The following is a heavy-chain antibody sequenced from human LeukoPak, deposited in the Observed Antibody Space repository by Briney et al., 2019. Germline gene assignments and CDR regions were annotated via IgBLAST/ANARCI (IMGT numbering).Heavy chain of an antibody. J-gene: IGHJ4*02. D-gene: IGHD6-19*01. V-gene: IGHV3-30-3*01. CDR1: GFTFSSYA. CDR3: AKDRSLYSSGSGCFDY. CDR2: ISYDGSNK. Sequence: PGRSLRLSCAASGFTFSSYAMHWVRQAPGKGLEWVAVISYDGSNKYYADSVKGRFTISRDNSKNTLYLQMNSLRAEDTAVYSCAKDRSLYSSGSGCFDYWGQGTLVTVSS.